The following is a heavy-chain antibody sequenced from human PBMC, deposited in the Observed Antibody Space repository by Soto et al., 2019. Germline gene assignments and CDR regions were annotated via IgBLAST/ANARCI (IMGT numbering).Heavy chain of an antibody. V-gene: IGHV3-23*01. CDR3: AKTESSGWSTRYGMDV. CDR1: GFTFDDYA. CDR2: ISGGGNST. Sequence: GGSLRLSCAASGFTFDDYALHWVRQAPGGGLEWVAGISGGGNSTYYADSVKGRFTISRDNSKNALYLQMNSLRAEDTAVYYCAKTESSGWSTRYGMDVWGQGTTVTVSS. D-gene: IGHD6-19*01. J-gene: IGHJ6*02.